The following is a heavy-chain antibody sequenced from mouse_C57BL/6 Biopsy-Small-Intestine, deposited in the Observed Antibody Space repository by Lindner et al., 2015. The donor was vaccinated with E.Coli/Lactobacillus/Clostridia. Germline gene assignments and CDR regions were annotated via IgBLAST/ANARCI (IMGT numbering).Heavy chain of an antibody. CDR1: GFTFSDYG. CDR3: ARGTGRGLDY. CDR2: ISSDSSTI. D-gene: IGHD3-3*01. J-gene: IGHJ2*01. Sequence: EVQLQESGGGLVKPGGSLKLSCAASGFTFSDYGMHWVCQAPDKGLEWVAYISSDSSTIYYTDTVKGRFTISRDNAKNTLFLQMTSLKSEDTAMYYCARGTGRGLDYWAKAPLSQSPQ. V-gene: IGHV5-17*01.